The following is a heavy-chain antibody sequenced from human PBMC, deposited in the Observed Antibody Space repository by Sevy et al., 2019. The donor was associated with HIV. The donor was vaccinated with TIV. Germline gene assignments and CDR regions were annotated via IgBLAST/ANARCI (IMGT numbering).Heavy chain of an antibody. D-gene: IGHD2-21*01. J-gene: IGHJ6*02. V-gene: IGHV1-8*01. Sequence: ASVKVSCKASGYTFTSYDLNWVRQATGQGLEWMGWMNPNSGDIGCAQKFRGRVMMTRDTSTTTAYIEMRSLRSDDTAVYYCVRGKGETYPYYYYGLDVWGQGTMVTVSS. CDR1: GYTFTSYD. CDR2: MNPNSGDI. CDR3: VRGKGETYPYYYYGLDV.